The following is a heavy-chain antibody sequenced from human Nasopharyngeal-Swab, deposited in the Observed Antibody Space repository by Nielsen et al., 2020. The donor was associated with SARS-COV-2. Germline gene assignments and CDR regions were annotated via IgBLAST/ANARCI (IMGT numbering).Heavy chain of an antibody. D-gene: IGHD5-18*01. CDR1: GASISSYY. V-gene: IGHV4-59*01. CDR3: ARGGLSLGYSYDYYYYGMDV. Sequence: SETLSLTCTVSGASISSYYWSWTRQPPGKELEGIGYIYYSGSTNYNPSLKSRVTISVDTSKNQFSLKLSSVTAADTAVYYCARGGLSLGYSYDYYYYGMDVWGQGTTVTVSS. J-gene: IGHJ6*02. CDR2: IYYSGST.